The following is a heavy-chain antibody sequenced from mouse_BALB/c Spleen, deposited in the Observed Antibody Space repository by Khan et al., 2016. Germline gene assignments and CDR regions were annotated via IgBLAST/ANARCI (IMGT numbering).Heavy chain of an antibody. Sequence: EVQLVESGGGLVQPKGSLKLSCAASGFTFNTYAMNWVRQAPGKGLEWVARIRTKSNNYAANYADSVKDRFTISRDDSQSMLYLQMNNLKTEDTAMYYCGRRGNYVSFYAMDYWGQGTSVTVSS. J-gene: IGHJ4*01. CDR3: GRRGNYVSFYAMDY. CDR2: IRTKSNNYAA. CDR1: GFTFNTYA. D-gene: IGHD1-1*01. V-gene: IGHV10-1*02.